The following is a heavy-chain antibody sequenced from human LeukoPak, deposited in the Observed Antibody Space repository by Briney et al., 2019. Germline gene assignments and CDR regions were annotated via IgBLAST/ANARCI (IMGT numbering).Heavy chain of an antibody. J-gene: IGHJ4*02. CDR2: IIPILDMP. Sequence: SVKVSCKASGDTFSSYGFSWVRQAPGQGLEWMGRIIPILDMPTYTQKFKDRVTITADKSTSTVYMEVRSLTSEDTAVYYCARAHSKGFVSTWDYWGQGTLVTVSS. CDR3: ARAHSKGFVSTWDY. CDR1: GDTFSSYG. V-gene: IGHV1-69*04. D-gene: IGHD6-13*01.